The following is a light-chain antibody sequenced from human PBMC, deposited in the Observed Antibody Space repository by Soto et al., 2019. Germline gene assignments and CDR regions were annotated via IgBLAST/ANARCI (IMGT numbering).Light chain of an antibody. V-gene: IGKV3-20*01. Sequence: EIVLTQSPGTLSLSPGERATLSCRASQSVSNSLAWYQQKPGQAPRLLIYDASSRATGIPDRFSGSGSATDFTLTISTLEPEDFAVYYCQQYGRLPNTFGQGTKLEIK. CDR3: QQYGRLPNT. CDR1: QSVSNS. J-gene: IGKJ2*01. CDR2: DAS.